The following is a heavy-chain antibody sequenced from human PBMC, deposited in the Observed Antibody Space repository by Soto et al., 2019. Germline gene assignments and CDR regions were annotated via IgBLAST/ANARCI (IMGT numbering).Heavy chain of an antibody. D-gene: IGHD2-2*01. CDR1: GGSVSSGGYS. CDR3: ARVPDR. Sequence: SESLSITCAFCGGSVSSGGYSWSWIRQPPGKGLEWIGYIYHSGSTYYNPSLKSRVTISVDRSKNQFSLKLSSVTAADTAVYYCARVPDRWGQGTLVTVSS. J-gene: IGHJ5*02. CDR2: IYHSGST. V-gene: IGHV4-30-2*01.